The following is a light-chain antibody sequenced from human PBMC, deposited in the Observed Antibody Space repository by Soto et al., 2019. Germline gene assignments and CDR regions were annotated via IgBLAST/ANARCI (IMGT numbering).Light chain of an antibody. CDR1: QSINNY. J-gene: IGKJ5*01. CDR3: QQGLSMTIT. CDR2: SAS. Sequence: DIQMTQSPASLSVSVGDRVTITCRASQSINNYLNWYLQMPGQAPKLLIRSASTLQRGVPSRLSGSGSRTEFTLTIADLQPVDFGTYYGQQGLSMTITFGRGTRLDIK. V-gene: IGKV1-39*01.